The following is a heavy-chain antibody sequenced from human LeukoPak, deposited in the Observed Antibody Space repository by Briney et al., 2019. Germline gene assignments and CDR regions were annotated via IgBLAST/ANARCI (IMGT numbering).Heavy chain of an antibody. CDR3: ARLSPAPDY. J-gene: IGHJ4*02. Sequence: GESLKISCTTSGYNFPSYWITWVRQVPGKGLQRMGAIDSSDSYTNYSPSFQGHVTISVDKSISTAYLQWSSLKASDTAMYYCARLSPAPDYWGQGTLVTVSS. CDR1: GYNFPSYW. D-gene: IGHD2/OR15-2a*01. CDR2: IDSSDSYT. V-gene: IGHV5-10-1*01.